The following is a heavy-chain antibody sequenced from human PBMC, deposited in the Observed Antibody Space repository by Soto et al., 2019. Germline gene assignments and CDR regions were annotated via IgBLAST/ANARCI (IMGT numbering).Heavy chain of an antibody. CDR3: AKDLGQLWAPDAFEI. CDR2: ISGSGGST. D-gene: IGHD5-18*01. CDR1: GFTFSSYA. J-gene: IGHJ3*02. Sequence: GGSLRLSCAASGFTFSSYAMSWVRQAPGKGLEWVSAISGSGGSTYYADSVKGRFTISRDNSKNTLYLQMNSLRAEDTAVYYCAKDLGQLWAPDAFEIWGQGTMVTVPS. V-gene: IGHV3-23*01.